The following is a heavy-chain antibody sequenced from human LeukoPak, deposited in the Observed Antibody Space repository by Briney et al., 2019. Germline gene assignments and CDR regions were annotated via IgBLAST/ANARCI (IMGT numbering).Heavy chain of an antibody. CDR3: AYYDFWSGYPRRGWFDP. CDR1: GYTFTSYA. Sequence: GASVKVSCKASGYTFTSYAMHWVRQAPGQSLKWMGWINAGNGNTKYSQKFRGRVTMTEDTSTDTAYMELSSLRSEDTAVYYCAYYDFWSGYPRRGWFDPWGQGTLVTVSS. D-gene: IGHD3-3*01. V-gene: IGHV1-3*01. CDR2: INAGNGNT. J-gene: IGHJ5*02.